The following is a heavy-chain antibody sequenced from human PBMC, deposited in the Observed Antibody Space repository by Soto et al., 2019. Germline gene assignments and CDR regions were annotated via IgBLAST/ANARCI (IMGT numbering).Heavy chain of an antibody. CDR3: ARGGGGYTWTYSNNNSYYNGMDL. J-gene: IGHJ6*02. CDR2: INHSGGT. CDR1: GGSFSGYY. D-gene: IGHD2-15*01. Sequence: SETLSLTCAVSGGSFSGYYWSWIRQSPGKGLEWIGEINHSGGTKYNPSLKSRVTMSLDMSKNQLSLRLSSVTAADTAVYYCARGGGGYTWTYSNNNSYYNGMDLWGQGTTVTVSS. V-gene: IGHV4-34*01.